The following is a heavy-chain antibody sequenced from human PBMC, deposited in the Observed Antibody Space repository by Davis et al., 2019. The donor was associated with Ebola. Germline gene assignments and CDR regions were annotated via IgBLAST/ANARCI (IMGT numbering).Heavy chain of an antibody. V-gene: IGHV4-39*01. CDR3: ARNYYDSSGYYGVHWYSDL. CDR1: GGSISSSTYY. CDR2: IYYSGTT. D-gene: IGHD3-22*01. Sequence: MPGGSLRLSCTVSGGSISSSTYYWGWIRQPPGKGLEWIGTIYYSGTTYYNPSLKSRVTISVDTSKNQFSLKLSSVTAADTAVYYCARNYYDSSGYYGVHWYSDLWGRGTLVTVSS. J-gene: IGHJ2*01.